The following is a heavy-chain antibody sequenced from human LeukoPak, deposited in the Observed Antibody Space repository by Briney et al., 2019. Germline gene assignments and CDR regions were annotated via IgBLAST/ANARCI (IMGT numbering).Heavy chain of an antibody. CDR1: GFTFSSYA. CDR2: ISGSGGST. V-gene: IGHV3-23*01. CDR3: AKAPITMIVVVSPHPIDY. J-gene: IGHJ4*02. Sequence: GGSLRLSCAASGFTFSSYAMSWVRQAPGKGLGWVSAISGSGGSTYYADSVKGRFTISRDNSKNTLYLQMNSLRAEDTAVYYCAKAPITMIVVVSPHPIDYWGQGTLVTVSS. D-gene: IGHD3-22*01.